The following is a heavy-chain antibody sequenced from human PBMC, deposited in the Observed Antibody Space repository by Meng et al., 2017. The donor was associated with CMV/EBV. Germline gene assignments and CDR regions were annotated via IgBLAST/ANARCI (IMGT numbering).Heavy chain of an antibody. CDR2: INHSGST. D-gene: IGHD6-13*01. CDR1: GGSFSGYY. Sequence: QVHLQEGGAGPVNPSETLALTCAGYGGSFSGYYWSWIRQPPWKGPEWIGEINHSGSTNYNPSLKSRVTISVDTSKNQFSLKLSSVTAADTAVYYCAGGIAAAGTRYFDYWGQGTLVTVSS. V-gene: IGHV4-34*01. J-gene: IGHJ4*02. CDR3: AGGIAAAGTRYFDY.